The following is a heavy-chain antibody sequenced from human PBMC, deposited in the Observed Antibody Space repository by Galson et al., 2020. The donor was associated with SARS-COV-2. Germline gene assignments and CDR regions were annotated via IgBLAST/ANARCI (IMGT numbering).Heavy chain of an antibody. D-gene: IGHD3-10*01. Sequence: ALVKVSCKASGYTFTAYHMHWVRQAPGQGLEWMGWINPNSGGTNFAQKFQGRVTMTRDTSISTAYMEVSRVRSDDTAVYYCARAGSGTYFHYYGMDVWGQGTTVTVSS. CDR2: INPNSGGT. V-gene: IGHV1-2*02. J-gene: IGHJ6*02. CDR3: ARAGSGTYFHYYGMDV. CDR1: GYTFTAYH.